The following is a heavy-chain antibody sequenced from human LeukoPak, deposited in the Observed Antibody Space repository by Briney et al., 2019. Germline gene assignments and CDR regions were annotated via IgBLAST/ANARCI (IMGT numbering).Heavy chain of an antibody. J-gene: IGHJ5*02. CDR2: IYSSGST. V-gene: IGHV4-4*09. D-gene: IGHD3-3*01. CDR1: GCTFSSYY. CDR3: ARARFLELFLSFDP. Sequence: SETLSLTCTASGCTFSSYYWSWVRQPPGKGLEWISYIYSSGSTNYNPSLKSRVTITIDTSTNQFSLKLSSVTAADTAVYYCARARFLELFLSFDPWGQAALVTVSS.